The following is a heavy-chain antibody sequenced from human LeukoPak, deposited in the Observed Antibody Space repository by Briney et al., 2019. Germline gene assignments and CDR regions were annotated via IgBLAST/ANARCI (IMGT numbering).Heavy chain of an antibody. V-gene: IGHV1-3*01. CDR3: ARAPPMVRGVIKGDNWFDP. CDR1: GYTFTSYA. CDR2: INAGNGNT. D-gene: IGHD3-10*01. J-gene: IGHJ5*02. Sequence: ASVKVSCKASGYTFTSYAMHWVRQAPGQRLEWMGWINAGNGNTKYSQKFQGRVTITRDTSASTAYMELSSLRSGDTAVYYCARAPPMVRGVIKGDNWFDPWGQGTLVTVSS.